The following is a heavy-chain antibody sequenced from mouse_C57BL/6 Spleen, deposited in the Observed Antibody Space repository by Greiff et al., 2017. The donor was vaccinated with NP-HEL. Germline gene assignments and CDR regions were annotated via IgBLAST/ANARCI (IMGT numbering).Heavy chain of an antibody. CDR3: ARSDYYGSSRAMDY. J-gene: IGHJ4*01. Sequence: QVQLQQPGAELVKPGASVKLTCKASGYTFTSYWMQWVKQRPGQGLEWIGEIDPSDSYTNYNQKFKGKATLTVDTSSSTAYMQLSSLTSEDSAVYYCARSDYYGSSRAMDYWGQGTSVTVSS. CDR1: GYTFTSYW. V-gene: IGHV1-50*01. CDR2: IDPSDSYT. D-gene: IGHD1-1*01.